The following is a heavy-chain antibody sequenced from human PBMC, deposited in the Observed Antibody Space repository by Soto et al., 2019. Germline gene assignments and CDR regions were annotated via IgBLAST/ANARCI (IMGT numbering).Heavy chain of an antibody. CDR2: MTHDGSRD. V-gene: IGHV3-30*03. J-gene: IGHJ4*02. CDR1: GFTVTTYG. CDR3: ASIAAY. D-gene: IGHD2-21*01. Sequence: QVQLVESGGGVVQPGRSLRLSCAAAGFTVTTYGMQWVRQAPGKGLEWVARMTHDGSRDFYADSVKGRFTISRDTSKNTLYLQMKSLRPEDTAVYYCASIAAYWGQGTRVTVSS.